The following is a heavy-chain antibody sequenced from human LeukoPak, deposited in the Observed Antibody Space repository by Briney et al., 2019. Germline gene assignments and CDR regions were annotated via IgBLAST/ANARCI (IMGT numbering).Heavy chain of an antibody. CDR2: ISAYNGNT. Sequence: ASVKVSCKASGDTFTSYGISWVRQAPGQGLEWMGWISAYNGNTNYAQKLQGRVTMTTDTSTSTAYMELRSLRSDDTAVYYCARDSPGTAQRFLEWLQNYYFDYWGQGTLVTVSS. D-gene: IGHD3-3*01. CDR1: GDTFTSYG. CDR3: ARDSPGTAQRFLEWLQNYYFDY. V-gene: IGHV1-18*01. J-gene: IGHJ4*02.